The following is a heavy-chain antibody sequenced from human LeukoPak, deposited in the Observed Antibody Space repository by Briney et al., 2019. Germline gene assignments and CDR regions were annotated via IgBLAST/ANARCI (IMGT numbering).Heavy chain of an antibody. J-gene: IGHJ5*02. D-gene: IGHD3-10*01. Sequence: ASVKVSCKASGYTFTSYDINWVRQATGQGLEWMGWMNPNSGNTGYAQKFQGRVTMTRSTSISTAYMELSSLRSEDTAVYYCARHKIGGEFNLIPYNWFDPWGQGTLVTVSS. CDR2: MNPNSGNT. V-gene: IGHV1-8*01. CDR1: GYTFTSYD. CDR3: ARHKIGGEFNLIPYNWFDP.